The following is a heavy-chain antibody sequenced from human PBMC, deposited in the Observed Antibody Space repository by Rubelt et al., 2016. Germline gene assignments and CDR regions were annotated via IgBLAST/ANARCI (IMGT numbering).Heavy chain of an antibody. Sequence: QVQLVESGGGVVQPGRSLRLSCAASGFTFSSYAMPWVRQAPGKGLEGVAVISYDGSNKYYADSVKGRFTISRDNSKNTLYLQMNSLRAEETGVYYRAGGGASDSWGQGNLVTVSS. CDR3: AGGGASDS. CDR2: ISYDGSNK. V-gene: IGHV3-30*04. D-gene: IGHD4-17*01. J-gene: IGHJ4*02. CDR1: GFTFSSYA.